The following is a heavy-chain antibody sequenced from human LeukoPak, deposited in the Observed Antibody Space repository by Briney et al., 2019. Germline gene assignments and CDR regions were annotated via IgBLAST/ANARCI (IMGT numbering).Heavy chain of an antibody. CDR1: GGSFSGYY. CDR2: INHSGST. D-gene: IGHD1-7*01. Sequence: SETLSLTCAVYGGSFSGYYWSWIRQPPGKGLEWIGEINHSGSTNYNPSLKSRVTISVDTSKNQFSLKLGSVTAADTAVYYCARRSTGTTRYFDYWGQGTLVTVSS. CDR3: ARRSTGTTRYFDY. V-gene: IGHV4-34*01. J-gene: IGHJ4*02.